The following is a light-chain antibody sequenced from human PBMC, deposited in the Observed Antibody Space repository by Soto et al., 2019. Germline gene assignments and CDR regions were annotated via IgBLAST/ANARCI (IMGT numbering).Light chain of an antibody. CDR2: GNS. CDR1: SSNIGGGYD. CDR3: QSSDSSLSGSVV. V-gene: IGLV1-40*01. Sequence: QSVLTQPPSVSGAPGQRVTISCTGSSSNIGGGYDVHWYQQLPGPAPKLLIYGNSNRPSGVPDRFSGSKSGTSASLAITGLQAEDEADYYYQSSDSSLSGSVVFGGGTKVTVL. J-gene: IGLJ2*01.